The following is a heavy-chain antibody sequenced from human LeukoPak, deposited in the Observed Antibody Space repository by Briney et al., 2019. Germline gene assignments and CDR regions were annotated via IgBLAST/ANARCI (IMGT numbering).Heavy chain of an antibody. Sequence: GVSLRLSCAASGFTFSSYAMSWVRQAPGKGLEWVSAISGSGGSTYYADSVKGRFTISRDNSKNTLYLQMNSLRAEDTAVYYCAKDNLYYYDSSGSLSDYWGQGTLVTVSS. J-gene: IGHJ4*02. D-gene: IGHD3-22*01. CDR1: GFTFSSYA. V-gene: IGHV3-23*01. CDR3: AKDNLYYYDSSGSLSDY. CDR2: ISGSGGST.